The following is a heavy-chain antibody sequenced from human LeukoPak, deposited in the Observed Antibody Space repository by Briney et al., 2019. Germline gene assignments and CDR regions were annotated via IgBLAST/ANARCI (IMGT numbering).Heavy chain of an antibody. D-gene: IGHD6-13*01. V-gene: IGHV3-66*02. CDR3: VTSTGQQFIPYDY. CDR1: GINVSSNY. Sequence: PEGSRRLSCAASGINVSSNYMTWIRQAPGKGLEWVSLIYGGDAAYYAESVRGRFMISRDNLKNTLFLQMNSLRVEDTAVYYCVTSTGQQFIPYDYWGQGTHVTVSS. CDR2: IYGGDAA. J-gene: IGHJ4*02.